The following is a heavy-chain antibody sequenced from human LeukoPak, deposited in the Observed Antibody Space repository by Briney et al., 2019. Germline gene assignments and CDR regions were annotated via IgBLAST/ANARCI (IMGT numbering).Heavy chain of an antibody. CDR1: GGSITAYY. CDR3: ASEDYYFDS. CDR2: INHSRGT. V-gene: IGHV4-34*01. J-gene: IGHJ4*02. Sequence: PSEPLSLNCSVYGGSITAYYWSWIRQPPGKGLEWIGEINHSRGTKYNPSLESRVTILPDASKNEFSLNLNSVTAADTAVYYCASEDYYFDSWGQGTLVTVSS.